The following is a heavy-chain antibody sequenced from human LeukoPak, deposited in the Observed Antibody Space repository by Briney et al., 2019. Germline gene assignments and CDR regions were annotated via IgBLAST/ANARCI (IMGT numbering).Heavy chain of an antibody. V-gene: IGHV4-31*03. J-gene: IGHJ4*02. CDR2: IYYSGST. Sequence: SETLSLTCTVSGGSISSGGYYWSWIRQHPGKGLEWIGYIYYSGSTYYNPSLKSRVTISVDTSKNQFSLKLSSVTAADTAVYYCARVGESYCSGGSCYSGLFDYWGQGTLVPVSS. CDR3: ARVGESYCSGGSCYSGLFDY. D-gene: IGHD2-15*01. CDR1: GGSISSGGYY.